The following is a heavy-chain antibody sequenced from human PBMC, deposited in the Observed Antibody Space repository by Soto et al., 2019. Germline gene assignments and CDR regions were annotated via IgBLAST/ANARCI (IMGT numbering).Heavy chain of an antibody. J-gene: IGHJ4*02. CDR1: GFSLTQYW. V-gene: IGHV3-7*01. Sequence: EVQLVESGGGLVQSGGSLRLSCIASGFSLTQYWMSWVRQTPRKGLEWVAKINEDGTKRDYMESVEGRFTISRDNAKNSVSLQMNSLRADDTAVYFCTRWDGRCSGGSCFLDSWGQGTLVTVSS. D-gene: IGHD2-15*01. CDR2: INEDGTKR. CDR3: TRWDGRCSGGSCFLDS.